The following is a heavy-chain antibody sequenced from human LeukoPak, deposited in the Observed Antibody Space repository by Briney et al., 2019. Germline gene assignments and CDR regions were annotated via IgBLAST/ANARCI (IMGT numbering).Heavy chain of an antibody. CDR3: AKGSCSSTSCNTAPFDY. CDR2: ISGSGGST. D-gene: IGHD2-2*01. CDR1: GFTFGSYA. J-gene: IGHJ4*02. V-gene: IGHV3-23*01. Sequence: GGSLRLSCAASGFTFGSYAMSWVRQAPGKGLEWVSGISGSGGSTYYAGSVKGRFTISRDNSKDTLYLQMNSLRAEDTAVYYCAKGSCSSTSCNTAPFDYWGQGTLVTVSS.